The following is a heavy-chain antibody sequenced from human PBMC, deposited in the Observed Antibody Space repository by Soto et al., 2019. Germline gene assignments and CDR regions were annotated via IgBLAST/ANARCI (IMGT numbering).Heavy chain of an antibody. J-gene: IGHJ4*02. CDR1: SYTFTSYA. CDR2: ISAYNGNT. CDR3: ARAAPPANY. V-gene: IGHV1-18*01. Sequence: QVQLVQSGAEVKKPGASVKVSCKASSYTFTSYAISWVRQAPGQGLEWMGWISAYNGNTNYAPKLQGGVTLTNATSTSTADMELRRLRSDATSVYYWARAAPPANYWGQGTLVTVSS.